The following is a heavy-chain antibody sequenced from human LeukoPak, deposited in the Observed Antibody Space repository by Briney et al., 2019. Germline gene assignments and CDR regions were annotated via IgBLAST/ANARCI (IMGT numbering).Heavy chain of an antibody. CDR3: AKAGPSYDFWSPDAFDI. CDR1: GFTFSSYA. CDR2: ISGSGGST. D-gene: IGHD3-3*01. Sequence: GGSLRLSCAASGFTFSSYAMSWVRQAPGKGLEWVSAISGSGGSTYYADPVKGRFTISRDNSKNTLYLQMNSLRAEDTAVYYCAKAGPSYDFWSPDAFDIWGQGTMVTVSS. J-gene: IGHJ3*02. V-gene: IGHV3-23*01.